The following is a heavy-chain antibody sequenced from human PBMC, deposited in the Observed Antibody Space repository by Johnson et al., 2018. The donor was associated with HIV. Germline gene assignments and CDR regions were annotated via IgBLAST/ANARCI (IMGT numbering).Heavy chain of an antibody. CDR1: GFTFSSYA. D-gene: IGHD3-16*01. CDR3: AREGGIRGPSPVDAFDI. J-gene: IGHJ3*02. CDR2: ISYDGSNK. Sequence: QVQLVESGGGVVQPGRSLRLSCAASGFTFSSYAMHWVRQAPGKGLEWVAVISYDGSNKYYADSVKGRFTISRDNSKNTLYLQMISLRGEDTAVCYCAREGGIRGPSPVDAFDIWGQGTMVTVSS. V-gene: IGHV3-30*04.